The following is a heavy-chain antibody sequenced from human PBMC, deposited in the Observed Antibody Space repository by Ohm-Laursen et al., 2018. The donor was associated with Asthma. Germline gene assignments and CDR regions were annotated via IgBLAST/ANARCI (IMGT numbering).Heavy chain of an antibody. V-gene: IGHV4-30-4*02. Sequence: SDTLSLTCTVSGGSISSGDFYWSWIRQPPGKGLEWIGYIYYSGSTYYNPSLKSRVTISVDTSKNQFSLKLSSVTAADTAVYYCARGVVVVAVYFDYWGQGTLVTVSS. D-gene: IGHD2-15*01. CDR1: GGSISSGDFY. CDR2: IYYSGST. J-gene: IGHJ4*02. CDR3: ARGVVVVAVYFDY.